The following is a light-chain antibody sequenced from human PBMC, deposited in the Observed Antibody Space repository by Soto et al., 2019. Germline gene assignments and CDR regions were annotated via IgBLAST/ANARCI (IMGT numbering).Light chain of an antibody. CDR1: SSDVGGYNY. CDR2: DVS. CDR3: SSYTSSSISYV. J-gene: IGLJ1*01. Sequence: QSALTQPASVSGSPGQSITISCTGTSSDVGGYNYVSWYQQHPGKAPKLMIYDVSNRLSGVSNRFSGSKSGNTASLTISGLQAEDEADYYCSSYTSSSISYVFGTGTKLTVL. V-gene: IGLV2-14*01.